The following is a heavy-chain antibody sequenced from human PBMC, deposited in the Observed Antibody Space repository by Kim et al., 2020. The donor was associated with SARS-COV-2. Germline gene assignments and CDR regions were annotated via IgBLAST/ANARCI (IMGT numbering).Heavy chain of an antibody. D-gene: IGHD3-22*01. CDR1: GGSINSGTYY. CDR3: ARDNYFDSSGYFYSPGWFDP. V-gene: IGHV4-61*02. J-gene: IGHJ5*02. CDR2: ISSSGST. Sequence: SETLSLTCSVSGGSINSGTYYWSWIRQTAGKGLEWIGRISSSGSTNYNPSLKSRLTISVDTSKNQFSLKLTSVTAADTAVYYCARDNYFDSSGYFYSPGWFDPWGQGTLVTVSS.